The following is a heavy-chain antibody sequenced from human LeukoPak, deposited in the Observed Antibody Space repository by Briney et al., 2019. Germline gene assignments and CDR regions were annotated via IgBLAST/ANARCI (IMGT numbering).Heavy chain of an antibody. CDR1: GFTVITND. CDR2: LYSDGNT. Sequence: PGGPLRLSCAASGFTVITNDMTWVRQAPGKGLEWVSVLYSDGNTKYADSVQGRFTISRDNSKNNLYLEMNSLSPDDTAVYYCARGVEPLAANTLAYWGQGTLVTVSS. V-gene: IGHV3-53*01. D-gene: IGHD1-14*01. CDR3: ARGVEPLAANTLAY. J-gene: IGHJ4*02.